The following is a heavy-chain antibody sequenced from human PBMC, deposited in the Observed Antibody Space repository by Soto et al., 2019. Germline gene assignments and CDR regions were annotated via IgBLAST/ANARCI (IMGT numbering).Heavy chain of an antibody. CDR2: INAGNGNT. CDR1: GYTFTSYA. CDR3: ARDDALGSSSFNWGGFDY. V-gene: IGHV1-3*01. J-gene: IGHJ4*02. D-gene: IGHD2-2*01. Sequence: QVQLVQSGAEVKKPGASVKVSCKASGYTFTSYAMHWVRQAPGQRLEWMGWINAGNGNTKYSQKFQGRVTITRDTSASTAYMELSSLRSEDTAVYYCARDDALGSSSFNWGGFDYWGQGTLVTGSS.